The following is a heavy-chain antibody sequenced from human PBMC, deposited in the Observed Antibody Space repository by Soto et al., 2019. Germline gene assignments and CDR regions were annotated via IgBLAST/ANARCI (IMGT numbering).Heavy chain of an antibody. Sequence: TLSLTCTVSGGSISGYYWSWIRQPPGKGLEWIGYIYNSGSTNYNPSLKSRVTISVDTSKNQFSLKLSSVTAADTAVYYCATMSIAALLDFWGQGTMVTVYS. J-gene: IGHJ4*02. CDR1: GGSISGYY. CDR2: IYNSGST. CDR3: ATMSIAALLDF. D-gene: IGHD6-6*01. V-gene: IGHV4-59*01.